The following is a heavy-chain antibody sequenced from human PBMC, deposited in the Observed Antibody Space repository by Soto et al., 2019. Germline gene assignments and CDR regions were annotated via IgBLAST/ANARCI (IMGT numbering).Heavy chain of an antibody. J-gene: IGHJ4*02. CDR3: ARGAGYCSGGSCPDY. CDR1: GFTFSTYY. D-gene: IGHD2-15*01. Sequence: VQLVESGGGLVKPGGSLRLSCAASGFTFSTYYMNWVRQAPGKGLEWVSSISSSSSYIYYADSVKGRFTISRDNAKNSLYLQMNSLRAEDTAVYYCARGAGYCSGGSCPDYWGQGTLVTVSS. V-gene: IGHV3-21*01. CDR2: ISSSSSYI.